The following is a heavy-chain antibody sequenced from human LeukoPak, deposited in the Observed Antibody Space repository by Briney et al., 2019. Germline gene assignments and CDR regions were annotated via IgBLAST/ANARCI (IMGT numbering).Heavy chain of an antibody. D-gene: IGHD2-2*01. Sequence: SETLSLTCAVYGGSFSGYYWSWIRQPPGKGLEWIGEINHSGSTNYNPSLKSRVTISVDTSKNQFSLKLSSVTAADTAVYYCARRITWAAAIFLGLEGFDPWGQGTLVTVSS. V-gene: IGHV4-34*01. CDR2: INHSGST. CDR1: GGSFSGYY. J-gene: IGHJ5*02. CDR3: ARRITWAAAIFLGLEGFDP.